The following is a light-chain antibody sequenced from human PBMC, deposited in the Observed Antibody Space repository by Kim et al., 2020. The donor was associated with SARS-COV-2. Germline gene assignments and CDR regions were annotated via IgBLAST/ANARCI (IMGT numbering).Light chain of an antibody. CDR2: DVS. J-gene: IGLJ1*01. CDR3: SSYTSSSTLYG. CDR1: SSDVGGYNY. Sequence: QSALTQPASVSVSPGQSITISCTGTSSDVGGYNYVSWYQQHPGKAPKLMIYDVSKRPSGVSNRFSGSKSGNTASLTISGLQAEDEADYYCSSYTSSSTLYGFGTGTKVTVL. V-gene: IGLV2-14*01.